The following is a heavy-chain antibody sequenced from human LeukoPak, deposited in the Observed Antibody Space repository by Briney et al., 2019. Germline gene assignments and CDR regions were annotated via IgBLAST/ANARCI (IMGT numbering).Heavy chain of an antibody. CDR1: SGSISSYY. J-gene: IGHJ3*02. CDR2: IYYSGTT. V-gene: IGHV4-59*13. Sequence: SETLSLTCTVSSGSISSYYWSWIRQTPGKELEWIGYIYYSGTTNYNPSLNSRVTISLDASNKQLSLTLSSVTAEDTAVYYCASLELTGEKRGAFHTWGQGTMVTVSS. CDR3: ASLELTGEKRGAFHT. D-gene: IGHD1-20*01.